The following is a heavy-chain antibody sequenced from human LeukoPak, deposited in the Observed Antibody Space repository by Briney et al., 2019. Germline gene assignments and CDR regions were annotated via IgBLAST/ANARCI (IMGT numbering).Heavy chain of an antibody. CDR1: GXSVSSGEEH. CDR2: ISNSGNT. V-gene: IGHV4-61*08. D-gene: IGHD4-17*01. CDR3: ARVETPVTTTPPFDH. Sequence: SETLSLTWTVSGXSVSSGEEHWSWVRHPPGKGMKWIGIISNSGNTNYNPSLKSRVTISIDTSKNQFSLKLSSVSAADTAVYYCARVETPVTTTPPFDHWGQGNLVTVSS. J-gene: IGHJ4*02.